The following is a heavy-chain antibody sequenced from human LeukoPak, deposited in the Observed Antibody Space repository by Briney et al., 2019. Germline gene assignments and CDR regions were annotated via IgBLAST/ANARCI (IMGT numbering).Heavy chain of an antibody. V-gene: IGHV4-59*01. CDR1: GGSISSYY. CDR3: ARHRAKEAFDI. Sequence: SETLSLTCTVSGGSISSYYWSWIRQPPGKGLEWIGYIYYSGSTNYNPSLKSRVTISVDTSKNQFSLKLSSVTAADTAVYYCARHRAKEAFDIWGQGTMVTVFS. J-gene: IGHJ3*02. CDR2: IYYSGST.